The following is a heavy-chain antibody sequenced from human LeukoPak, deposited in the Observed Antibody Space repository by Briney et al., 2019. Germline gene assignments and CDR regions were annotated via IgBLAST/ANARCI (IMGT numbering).Heavy chain of an antibody. CDR2: ISSSGSTI. D-gene: IGHD6-19*01. Sequence: GGSLRLSCAASGFTFSDYYMSWIRQAPGKGLEWVSYISSSGSTIYYADSVKGRFTISRDNAKNSLYLQMNSLRAEDTAVYYCARYMGSHKQWLRYFDLWGRGTLVTVSS. CDR3: ARYMGSHKQWLRYFDL. V-gene: IGHV3-11*01. CDR1: GFTFSDYY. J-gene: IGHJ2*01.